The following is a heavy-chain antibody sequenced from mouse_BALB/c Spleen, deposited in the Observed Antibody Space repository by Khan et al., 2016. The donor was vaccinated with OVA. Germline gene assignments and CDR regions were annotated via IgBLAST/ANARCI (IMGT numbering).Heavy chain of an antibody. Sequence: EVKLEESGPGLVKPSQSLSLTCTVTGYSITSGYAWNWIRQFPGNKLEWMGYISYSGVTSYTPSLKSRISITRDTSKNQFFLQLNSVTTEDTATYNCARENYYGYYVDYWGQGTTLTVSS. V-gene: IGHV3-2*02. CDR1: GYSITSGYA. D-gene: IGHD1-1*01. J-gene: IGHJ2*01. CDR3: ARENYYGYYVDY. CDR2: ISYSGVT.